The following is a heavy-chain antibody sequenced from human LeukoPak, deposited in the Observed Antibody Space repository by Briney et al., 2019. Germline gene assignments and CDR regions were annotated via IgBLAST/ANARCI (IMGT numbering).Heavy chain of an antibody. CDR1: GYSFTTYW. CDR2: IYPGDSDT. D-gene: IGHD2-2*01. J-gene: IGHJ4*02. CDR3: ARRQGCSSTSCPPDS. V-gene: IGHV5-51*01. Sequence: GESLKISLRGSGYSFTTYWNGRVRQMSGKGLEGMRIIYPGDSDTRYSPSFQGQVTMSADKSINTAYLQWSSLKASHTAMYYCARRQGCSSTSCPPDSWGQGTLVTVSS.